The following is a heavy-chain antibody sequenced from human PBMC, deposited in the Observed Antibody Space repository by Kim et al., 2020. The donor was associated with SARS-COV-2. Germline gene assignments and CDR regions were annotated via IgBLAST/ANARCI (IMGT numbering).Heavy chain of an antibody. J-gene: IGHJ6*02. D-gene: IGHD2-8*02. CDR2: ISYNGSNT. Sequence: GGSLRLSCAASGFTFSSYGMHWVRQAPGKGLEWVAVISYNGSNTYYADSVKGRFTISRDNSKNTLYLQMNSLRAEDTAVYYCAKATGCNSAGHYYYCGMDVWGQGTPVTVSS. CDR3: AKATGCNSAGHYYYCGMDV. V-gene: IGHV3-30*18. CDR1: GFTFSSYG.